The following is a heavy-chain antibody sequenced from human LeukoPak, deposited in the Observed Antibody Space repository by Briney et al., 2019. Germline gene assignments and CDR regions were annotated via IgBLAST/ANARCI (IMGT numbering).Heavy chain of an antibody. Sequence: ASVKVSCKASGYTFTSYDINWVRQATGQGLEWMGWMNPNSGNTGYAQKFQGRVTMTRDTSISTAYMELSRLRSDDTAVYYCARDDNGVCYGHWGQGTLVTVSS. CDR3: ARDDNGVCYGH. CDR1: GYTFTSYD. D-gene: IGHD2-8*01. CDR2: MNPNSGNT. V-gene: IGHV1-8*01. J-gene: IGHJ4*02.